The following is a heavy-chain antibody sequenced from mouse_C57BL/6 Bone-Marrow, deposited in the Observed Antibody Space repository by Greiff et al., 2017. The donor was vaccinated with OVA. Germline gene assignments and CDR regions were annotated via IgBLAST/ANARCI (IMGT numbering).Heavy chain of an antibody. V-gene: IGHV5-4*01. J-gene: IGHJ3*01. Sequence: EVKVEESGGGLVKPGGSLKLSCAASGFTFSSYAMSWVRQTPEKRLEWVATISDGGSYTYYPDNVKGRFTISRDNAKNNLYLQMSHLKSEDTAMYYCARDYDYDPLFAYWGQGTLVTVSA. CDR3: ARDYDYDPLFAY. CDR1: GFTFSSYA. CDR2: ISDGGSYT. D-gene: IGHD2-4*01.